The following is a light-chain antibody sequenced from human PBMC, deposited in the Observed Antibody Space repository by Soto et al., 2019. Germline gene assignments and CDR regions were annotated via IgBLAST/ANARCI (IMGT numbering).Light chain of an antibody. CDR1: QDISNY. CDR2: DAS. V-gene: IGKV1-33*01. J-gene: IGKJ4*01. CDR3: QHRGNWPLT. Sequence: DIQMTQSPSSLSASVGDRVTITCQASQDISNYLNWYQQKPGKAPKLLIYDASSRATGIPDRFSGSGSGTDFTLTISSLEPEDFAVYFCQHRGNWPLTFGGGTKVDIK.